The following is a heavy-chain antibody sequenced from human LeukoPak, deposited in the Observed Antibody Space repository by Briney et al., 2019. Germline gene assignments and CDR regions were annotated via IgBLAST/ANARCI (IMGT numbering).Heavy chain of an antibody. Sequence: GGSLRLSCAASGFTFTGYEMNWVRQAPGKGLEWVSSISSTGSTMYYADSVKGRFTISRDNAKNSLYLQMNSLRAEDTAIYYCARAAYMVRGVIITPPFDYWGQGTLVTVSS. V-gene: IGHV3-48*03. CDR3: ARAAYMVRGVIITPPFDY. CDR1: GFTFTGYE. D-gene: IGHD3-10*01. J-gene: IGHJ4*02. CDR2: ISSTGSTM.